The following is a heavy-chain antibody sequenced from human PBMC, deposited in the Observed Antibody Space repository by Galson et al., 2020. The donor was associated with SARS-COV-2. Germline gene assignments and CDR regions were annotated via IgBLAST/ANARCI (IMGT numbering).Heavy chain of an antibody. V-gene: IGHV4-39*01. CDR1: GDSLSLSGYY. CDR3: ARQSTDHRHYVGTFSIYYYYMDV. D-gene: IGHD3-16*01. Sequence: SETLSLTCTVSGDSLSLSGYYWGWIRQPPGKGLEWIATVYYTGITYYNTSLRSRVTISMDTSKHQFSLNLSSVSAADTAVYYCARQSTDHRHYVGTFSIYYYYMDVWGKGTTVTVSS. CDR2: VYYTGIT. J-gene: IGHJ6*03.